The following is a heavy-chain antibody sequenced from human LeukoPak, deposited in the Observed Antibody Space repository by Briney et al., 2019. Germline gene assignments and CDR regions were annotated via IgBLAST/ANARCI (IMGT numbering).Heavy chain of an antibody. J-gene: IGHJ4*02. Sequence: SETLSLTCAVYGGSFSGYYWSWIRQPPGKGLEWIGEIYHSGSTNYNPSLKSRVTISVDTSKNQFSLKLSSVTAADTAVYYCARKLRRGIDYWGQGTLVTVSS. CDR3: ARKLRRGIDY. V-gene: IGHV4-34*01. D-gene: IGHD4-17*01. CDR2: IYHSGST. CDR1: GGSFSGYY.